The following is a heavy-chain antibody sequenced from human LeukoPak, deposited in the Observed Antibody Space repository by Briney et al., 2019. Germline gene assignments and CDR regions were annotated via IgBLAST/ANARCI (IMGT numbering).Heavy chain of an antibody. CDR2: ISSSGGTT. Sequence: PGGSLRLSCGGSGFTFSTYAVNLVRQAPGKGLEWVSAISSSGGTTYYADSVKGRFSISRDNSKNTLYLQMNSLRAEDTAVYYCAKDRNGWPTNYDSWGQGTLVTVSA. J-gene: IGHJ5*01. D-gene: IGHD6-19*01. V-gene: IGHV3-23*01. CDR3: AKDRNGWPTNYDS. CDR1: GFTFSTYA.